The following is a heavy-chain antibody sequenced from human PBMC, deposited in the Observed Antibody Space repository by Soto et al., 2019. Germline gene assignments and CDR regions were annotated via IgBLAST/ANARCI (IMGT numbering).Heavy chain of an antibody. D-gene: IGHD3-22*01. CDR2: IVVGSGNT. V-gene: IGHV1-58*01. Sequence: QMQLVQSGPEVKKPGTSVKVSCKASGFTFTSSAVQWVRQARGQRLEWIGWIVVGSGNTNYAQKFQERVTITRDMSTSTAYMELSSLRSEDTAVYYCAARYYYDSSGYPIDAFDIWGQGTMVTVSS. CDR1: GFTFTSSA. CDR3: AARYYYDSSGYPIDAFDI. J-gene: IGHJ3*02.